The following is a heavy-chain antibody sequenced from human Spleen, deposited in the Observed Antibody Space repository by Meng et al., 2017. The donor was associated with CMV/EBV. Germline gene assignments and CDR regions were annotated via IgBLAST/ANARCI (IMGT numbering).Heavy chain of an antibody. CDR1: GGTFSSYA. CDR2: IIPIFGTA. J-gene: IGHJ4*02. D-gene: IGHD2-21*02. Sequence: SVKVSCKASGGTFSSYAISWVRQAPGQGLEWMGGIIPIFGTANYAQKFQGRVTITTDESTSTAYMELSSLRSDDTAVYYCARVQVTRTARSYFDHWGQGTLVTVSS. CDR3: ARVQVTRTARSYFDH. V-gene: IGHV1-69*05.